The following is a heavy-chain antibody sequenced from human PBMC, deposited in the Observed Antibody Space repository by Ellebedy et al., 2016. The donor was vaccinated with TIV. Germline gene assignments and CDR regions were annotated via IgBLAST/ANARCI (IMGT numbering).Heavy chain of an antibody. V-gene: IGHV3-23*01. CDR3: ASDPWGVGPAFDI. CDR2: IVGRGGSR. CDR1: GFSFSSYA. J-gene: IGHJ3*02. Sequence: GESLKISCAASGFSFSSYAMSWVRQAPGKGLEWVSGIVGRGGSRYADSVKGRFTISRDNSKSTLDLQMESLRAEDTAIYHCASDPWGVGPAFDIWGQGTMVTVSS. D-gene: IGHD1-26*01.